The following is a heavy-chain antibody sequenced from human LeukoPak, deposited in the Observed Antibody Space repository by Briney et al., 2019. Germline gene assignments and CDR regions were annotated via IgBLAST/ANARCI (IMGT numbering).Heavy chain of an antibody. CDR1: GGSISSRTYY. CDR3: ASQGLVRPLRVFDY. V-gene: IGHV4-39*07. Sequence: SETLSLTCTVSGGSISSRTYYWGWIRQPPGKGLEWIGSIYHSGSTYYNPSLKSRVTISVDTSKNQFSLKLSSVTAADTAVYYCASQGLVRPLRVFDYWGQGTLVTVSS. D-gene: IGHD6-19*01. CDR2: IYHSGST. J-gene: IGHJ4*02.